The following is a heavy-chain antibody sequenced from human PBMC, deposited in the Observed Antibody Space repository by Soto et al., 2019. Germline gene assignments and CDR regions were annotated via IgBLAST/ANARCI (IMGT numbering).Heavy chain of an antibody. CDR2: INPSGGST. CDR3: ATWGSDCSGGSCYSQNYYGMDV. Sequence: ASVKVSCKASGYTFTSYYMHWVRQAPGQGLEWMGIINPSGGSTSYAQKFQGRVTMTRDTSTSTVYMELSSLRSEDTAVYYCATWGSDCSGGSCYSQNYYGMDVWGQGTTVNVSS. CDR1: GYTFTSYY. V-gene: IGHV1-46*01. D-gene: IGHD2-15*01. J-gene: IGHJ6*02.